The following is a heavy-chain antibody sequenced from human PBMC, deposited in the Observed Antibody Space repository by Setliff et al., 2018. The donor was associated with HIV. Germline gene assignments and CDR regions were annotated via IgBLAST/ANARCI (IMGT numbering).Heavy chain of an antibody. D-gene: IGHD4-17*01. V-gene: IGHV3-49*03. CDR1: GFTFGDYV. Sequence: PWGSLRLSCLVSGFTFGDYVMSWFRQAPGKGLEWVGLVRGIAYGGTTEYAASVRGRFTISRDDSKNIAYLQMNSLKTEDTAVYFCTRDGGGDYGVYAPDYWGQGTLVTVSS. J-gene: IGHJ4*02. CDR3: TRDGGGDYGVYAPDY. CDR2: VRGIAYGGTT.